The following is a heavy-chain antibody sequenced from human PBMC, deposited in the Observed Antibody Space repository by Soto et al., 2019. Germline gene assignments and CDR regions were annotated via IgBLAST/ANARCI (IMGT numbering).Heavy chain of an antibody. D-gene: IGHD2-15*01. CDR1: GGSISSSSYY. Sequence: SETLSLTCTVSGGSISSSSYYWGWIRQPPGKGLEWIGSIYYSGSTYYNPSLKSRVTISVDTSKNQFSLKLSSVTAADTAVYYCAGHRGGYNWFDPWGQGTLVTVSS. J-gene: IGHJ5*02. V-gene: IGHV4-39*01. CDR2: IYYSGST. CDR3: AGHRGGYNWFDP.